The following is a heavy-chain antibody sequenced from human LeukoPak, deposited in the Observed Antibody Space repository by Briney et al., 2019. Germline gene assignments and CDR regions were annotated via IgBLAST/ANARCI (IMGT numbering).Heavy chain of an antibody. D-gene: IGHD3-10*01. CDR3: AKSPAAKYYYGSGSYYNRASYYFDY. J-gene: IGHJ4*02. V-gene: IGHV3-23*01. CDR2: ISGSGGST. CDR1: GFTFSTYA. Sequence: GGSLRLSCAASGFTFSTYAMSWVRQAPGKGLEGVSVISGSGGSTDYADSAKGRFTISRDNSKNTLYLQMTSLRAEDTAVYYCAKSPAAKYYYGSGSYYNRASYYFDYWGQGTLVTVSS.